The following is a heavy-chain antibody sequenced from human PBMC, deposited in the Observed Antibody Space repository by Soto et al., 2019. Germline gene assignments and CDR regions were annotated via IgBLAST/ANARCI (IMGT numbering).Heavy chain of an antibody. J-gene: IGHJ5*02. Sequence: ASMKVSCKASGYTLTSYGISWVRQAPGQGLEWMGWISAYNGNTNYAQKLQGRVTMTTDTSTSTAYMELRSLRSDDTAVYYCARVVKDIVVVVADNWFDPWGQGTLVTVSS. D-gene: IGHD2-15*01. V-gene: IGHV1-18*01. CDR1: GYTLTSYG. CDR2: ISAYNGNT. CDR3: ARVVKDIVVVVADNWFDP.